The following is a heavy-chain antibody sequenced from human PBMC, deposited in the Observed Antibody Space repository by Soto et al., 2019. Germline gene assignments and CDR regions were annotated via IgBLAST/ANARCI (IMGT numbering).Heavy chain of an antibody. D-gene: IGHD3-10*01. CDR2: IYYNGNT. Sequence: SGTQALTYPVSGGSISGYVWSWIRPSPGKGLEWIGYIYYNGNTNYNPSLASRVTISVDTSKNHFSLKLNSVTVADTAVYYCARGGASSRWLDPWGQGTLVTVSS. V-gene: IGHV4-59*01. J-gene: IGHJ5*02. CDR3: ARGGASSRWLDP. CDR1: GGSISGYV.